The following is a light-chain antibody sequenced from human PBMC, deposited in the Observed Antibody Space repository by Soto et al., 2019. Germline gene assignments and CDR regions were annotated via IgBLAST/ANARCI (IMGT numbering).Light chain of an antibody. V-gene: IGKV3-15*01. CDR1: QRISSN. CDR3: QHYNNWPPWT. Sequence: EVVMTQSPATLSVSPGERATLSCRASQRISSNLAWYQQRPGQAPWLLIYGASTRAPGIPARFSGSGSETEFTLTISSLQSEDFAVYYCQHYNNWPPWTFGQGTKVDIK. CDR2: GAS. J-gene: IGKJ1*01.